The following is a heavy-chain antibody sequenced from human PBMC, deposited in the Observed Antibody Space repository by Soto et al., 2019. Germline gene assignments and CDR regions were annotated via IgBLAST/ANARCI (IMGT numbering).Heavy chain of an antibody. CDR2: ISGSGGSP. Sequence: GGSLRLSCAASGFTFSSYGMSWVRQALGRGLEWVSAISGSGGSPYYADSVKGRFSISRDNSKNTLSLQMNSLRAEDTAVYYCVKDPGGGGSIWGYYYGMDVWGQGTT. V-gene: IGHV3-23*01. CDR1: GFTFSSYG. J-gene: IGHJ6*02. D-gene: IGHD2-15*01. CDR3: VKDPGGGGSIWGYYYGMDV.